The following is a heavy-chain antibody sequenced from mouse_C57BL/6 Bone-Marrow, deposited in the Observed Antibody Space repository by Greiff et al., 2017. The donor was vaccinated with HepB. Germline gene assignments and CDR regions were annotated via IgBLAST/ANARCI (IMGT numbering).Heavy chain of an antibody. D-gene: IGHD1-1*01. CDR1: GFTFSSYA. V-gene: IGHV5-4*01. J-gene: IGHJ3*01. Sequence: EVKVVESGGGLVKPGGSLKLSCAASGFTFSSYAMSWVRQTPEKRLEWVATISDGGSYTYYPDNVKGRFTISRDNAKNNLYLQMSHLKSEDTAMYYCARDGSSYPAWFAYWGQGTLVTVSA. CDR2: ISDGGSYT. CDR3: ARDGSSYPAWFAY.